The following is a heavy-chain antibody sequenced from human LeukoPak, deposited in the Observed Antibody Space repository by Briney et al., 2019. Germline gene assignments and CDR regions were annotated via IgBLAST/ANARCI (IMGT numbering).Heavy chain of an antibody. CDR2: INPNSGGT. D-gene: IGHD4-17*01. V-gene: IGHV1-2*02. CDR3: ARDGYGDYAGRYY. Sequence: ASVKVSCKASGSTFTGYYMHWVRQAPGQGLEWMGWINPNSGGTNYAQKFQGRVTMTRDTSISTAYMELSRLRSDDTAVYYCARDGYGDYAGRYYWGQGTLVTVSS. CDR1: GSTFTGYY. J-gene: IGHJ4*02.